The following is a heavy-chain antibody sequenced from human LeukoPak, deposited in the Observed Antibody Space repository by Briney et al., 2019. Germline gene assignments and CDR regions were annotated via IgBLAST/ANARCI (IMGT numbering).Heavy chain of an antibody. J-gene: IGHJ4*02. Sequence: SETLSLTCTVSGGSISSYYWSWLRQPPGRGLEWIGYIYYSGSTNYNPSLKSRVTISVDTSKNQFSLKLSSVTAAATAVYYCARHESGDGYNWLAKPYYFDYWGQGTLVTVSS. D-gene: IGHD5-24*01. V-gene: IGHV4-59*08. CDR2: IYYSGST. CDR3: ARHESGDGYNWLAKPYYFDY. CDR1: GGSISSYY.